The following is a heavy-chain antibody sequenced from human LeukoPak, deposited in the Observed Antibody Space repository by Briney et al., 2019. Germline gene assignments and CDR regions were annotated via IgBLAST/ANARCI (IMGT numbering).Heavy chain of an antibody. CDR2: ISVYNGNT. J-gene: IGHJ3*02. CDR1: GYTFTSYD. V-gene: IGHV1-18*01. CDR3: ARVFSSGPFGAFDI. D-gene: IGHD6-19*01. Sequence: ASVTVSCTTSGYTFTSYDITWVRQAPGQGLEWMGWISVYNGNTNYAQKLQGRVTMTTDTSTSTAYMEVRSLRSDDTAVYYCARVFSSGPFGAFDIWGQGTMVTVSS.